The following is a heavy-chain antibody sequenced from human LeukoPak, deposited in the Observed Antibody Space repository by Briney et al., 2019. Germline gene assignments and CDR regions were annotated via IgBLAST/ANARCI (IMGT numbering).Heavy chain of an antibody. J-gene: IGHJ6*03. CDR3: ARDSLLWFGELWAYMDV. D-gene: IGHD3-10*01. CDR1: GGSISSTY. CDR2: IDHSGST. Sequence: SETLSLTCTVSGGSISSTYWSWIRQPPGKGLEWTGSIDHSGSTYYNPSLKSRITISVDTSKNQFSLKLSSVTAADTAVYYCARDSLLWFGELWAYMDVWGKGTTVTISS. V-gene: IGHV4-59*12.